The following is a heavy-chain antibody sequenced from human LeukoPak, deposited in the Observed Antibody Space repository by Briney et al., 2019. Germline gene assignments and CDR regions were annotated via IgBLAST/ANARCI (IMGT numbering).Heavy chain of an antibody. CDR1: GFTFSSYA. D-gene: IGHD4-17*01. Sequence: GGSLRLSCAASGFTFSSYAMHWVRQAPGKGLVWVSRMDGDGNNIDYADSVKGRFIISRDNAKNTLYLQMYSLRAEDTAVYYCARNPRTDFASWGQGTLVTVSS. J-gene: IGHJ4*02. V-gene: IGHV3-74*01. CDR3: ARNPRTDFAS. CDR2: MDGDGNNI.